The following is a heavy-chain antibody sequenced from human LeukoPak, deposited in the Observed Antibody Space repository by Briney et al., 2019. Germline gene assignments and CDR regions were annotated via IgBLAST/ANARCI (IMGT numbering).Heavy chain of an antibody. J-gene: IGHJ6*03. CDR1: GGSFSGYY. CDR3: ARRIQLWFNYYMDV. D-gene: IGHD5-18*01. CDR2: INHSGST. Sequence: SETLSLTCAVYGGSFSGYYWSWIRQPPGKGLEWIGEINHSGSTNYNPSLKSRVTISVDTSKNQFSLKLSSVTAADTAVYYCARRIQLWFNYYMDVWGKGTTVTVSS. V-gene: IGHV4-34*01.